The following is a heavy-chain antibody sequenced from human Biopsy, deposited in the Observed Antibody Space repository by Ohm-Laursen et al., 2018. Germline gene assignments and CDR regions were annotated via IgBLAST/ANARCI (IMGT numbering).Heavy chain of an antibody. CDR1: GYTFTGYH. Sequence: SSVKVSCNASGYTFTGYHVHWVRQAPGQGLEWMGWINAETGDTNYAQKFQGRVTMTRDTSISTAYVDLSSLRSDDTAVYYCTRGGYYYDSLAYYYWFDPWGQGTLVTVSS. V-gene: IGHV1-2*02. CDR3: TRGGYYYDSLAYYYWFDP. D-gene: IGHD3-22*01. J-gene: IGHJ5*02. CDR2: INAETGDT.